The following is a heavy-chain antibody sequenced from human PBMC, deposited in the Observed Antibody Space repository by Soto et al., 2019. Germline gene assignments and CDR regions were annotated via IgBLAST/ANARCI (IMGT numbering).Heavy chain of an antibody. CDR1: GGSVSSGSYY. D-gene: IGHD3-9*01. J-gene: IGHJ6*02. V-gene: IGHV4-61*01. CDR3: ARGDYDILTGYFTDGMDV. CDR2: IYYSGST. Sequence: SETLSLTCTVSGGSVSSGSYYWSWIRQPPGKGLEWIGYIYYSGSTNYNPSLKSRVTISVDTSKNQFSLKLSSVTAADTAVYYCARGDYDILTGYFTDGMDVWGQGTTVTV.